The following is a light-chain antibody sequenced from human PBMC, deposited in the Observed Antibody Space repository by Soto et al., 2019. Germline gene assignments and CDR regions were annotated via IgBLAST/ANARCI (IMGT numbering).Light chain of an antibody. Sequence: DIVMTQSPDSLAVSLGERATINCKSSQSILYTSNNKNYLAWYQQKPGQPPKLLIYWASTRESGVPDRFSGRGSGTDFTLTISSLQAEDVAVYSCQQYYSTPITFGQGTRLEIK. J-gene: IGKJ5*01. CDR1: QSILYTSNNKNY. CDR2: WAS. CDR3: QQYYSTPIT. V-gene: IGKV4-1*01.